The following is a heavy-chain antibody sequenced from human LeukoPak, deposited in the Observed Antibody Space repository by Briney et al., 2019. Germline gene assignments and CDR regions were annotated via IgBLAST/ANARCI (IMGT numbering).Heavy chain of an antibody. D-gene: IGHD4-11*01. Sequence: PGGSLRLSCAASGFTFSSYSMNWVRQAPGKGLEWVSSISSSSSYIYYADSVKGRFTISRDNAKNSLYLQMNSLRAEDTAVYYCAKVLSMTTVTTVSGYYYYMDVWGKGTTVTVSS. CDR2: ISSSSSYI. CDR1: GFTFSSYS. CDR3: AKVLSMTTVTTVSGYYYYMDV. J-gene: IGHJ6*03. V-gene: IGHV3-21*01.